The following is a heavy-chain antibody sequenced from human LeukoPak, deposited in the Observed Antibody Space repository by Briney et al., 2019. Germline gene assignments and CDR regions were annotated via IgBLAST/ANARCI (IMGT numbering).Heavy chain of an antibody. CDR2: INSDGSST. V-gene: IGHV3-74*01. CDR1: GFTFSSYW. CDR3: ARVSGRDRYCSSTSCRRYYYYYMDV. D-gene: IGHD2-2*01. Sequence: GGSLRLSCAASGFTFSSYWMHWVRQAPGKGLVWVSRINSDGSSTSYADSVKGRFTISRDNAKNTLYLQMNSLRAEDMAVYYCARVSGRDRYCSSTSCRRYYYYYMDVWGKGTTVTVSS. J-gene: IGHJ6*03.